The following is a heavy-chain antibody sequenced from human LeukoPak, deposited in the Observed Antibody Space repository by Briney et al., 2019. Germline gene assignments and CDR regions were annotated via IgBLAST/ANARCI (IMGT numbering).Heavy chain of an antibody. J-gene: IGHJ6*02. D-gene: IGHD2-15*01. CDR1: GGTFISYA. V-gene: IGHV1-69*13. CDR3: ASSIIGNYLLRYYYGMDV. Sequence: GASVKVSCKASGGTFISYAISWVRQAPGQGLEWMGGIIPIFGTANYAQKFQGRVTITADESTSTAYMELSSLRSEDTAVYYCASSIIGNYLLRYYYGMDVWGQGTTVTVSS. CDR2: IIPIFGTA.